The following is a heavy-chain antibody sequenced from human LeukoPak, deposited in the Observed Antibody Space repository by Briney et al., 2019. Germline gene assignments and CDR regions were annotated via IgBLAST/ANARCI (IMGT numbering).Heavy chain of an antibody. J-gene: IGHJ4*02. V-gene: IGHV3-23*01. CDR1: GFAFSSYA. CDR2: ISGSGGST. D-gene: IGHD3-3*01. CDR3: AKHRADFWSAYSY. Sequence: GGSLRLSCAASGFAFSSYAMSWVRQAPGKGLEWVSAISGSGGSTYYADSVKGRFTISRDNSKNTLYLQMDSLRAEDTAVYYCAKHRADFWSAYSYWGQGTLVTVSS.